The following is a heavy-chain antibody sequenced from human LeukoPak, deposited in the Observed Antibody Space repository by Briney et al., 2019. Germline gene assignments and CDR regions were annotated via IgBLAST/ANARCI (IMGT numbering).Heavy chain of an antibody. V-gene: IGHV1-69*05. Sequence: ASVKVSCKXSGGTLRNYVISWVRQAPGQGLEWMGGIIPIFGTTNYAQKFQGRVTISTDESTSTAYMDLSSLRSEDTAIYYCARGLRDTYCSGGSCYSDYWGQGTLVTVSS. D-gene: IGHD2-15*01. CDR2: IIPIFGTT. CDR3: ARGLRDTYCSGGSCYSDY. CDR1: GGTLRNYV. J-gene: IGHJ4*02.